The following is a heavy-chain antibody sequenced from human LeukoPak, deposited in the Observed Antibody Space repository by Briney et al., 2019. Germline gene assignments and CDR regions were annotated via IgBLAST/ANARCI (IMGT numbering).Heavy chain of an antibody. V-gene: IGHV3-11*01. D-gene: IGHD5/OR15-5a*01. CDR1: GFTFNDYY. CDR2: ISISATVV. CDR3: VREASSLRPFFYIDV. Sequence: PGGSLRLSCAASGFTFNDYYMSWIRQAPGKGLEWVAYISISATVVKYADSVTGRFTISRDNAKNSVYLQMDSLRAEDTAVYYCVREASSLRPFFYIDVWGEGTTVTVSS. J-gene: IGHJ6*03.